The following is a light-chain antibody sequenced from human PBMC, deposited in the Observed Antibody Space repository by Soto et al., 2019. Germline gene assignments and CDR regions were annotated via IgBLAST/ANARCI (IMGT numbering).Light chain of an antibody. V-gene: IGLV2-14*03. J-gene: IGLJ1*01. CDR1: SSDVARYNY. CDR2: GVS. CDR3: GSYTSGNTLEV. Sequence: QSVLTQPASVSASPGQSITISCTGTSSDVARYNYVSWYQQHPGKAPKLMIYGVSNRPSGVSNRFSGSKSGNTASLTISGLQAEDEADYYCGSYTSGNTLEVFGTGTKVTVL.